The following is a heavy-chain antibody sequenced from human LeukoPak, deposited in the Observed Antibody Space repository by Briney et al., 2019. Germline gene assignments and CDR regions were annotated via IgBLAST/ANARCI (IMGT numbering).Heavy chain of an antibody. CDR2: ISGSGGTT. CDR3: AKDRLGALLYFDS. V-gene: IGHV3-23*01. J-gene: IGHJ4*02. CDR1: GFTLSDHY. Sequence: PGGSLRLSCAVSGFTLSDHYMDWVRQAPGKGLEWVSAISGSGGTTYYADSVKGRFTISRDNSMNTLYLQMNSLRAEDTAVYSCAKDRLGALLYFDSWGQGTLVTVSS. D-gene: IGHD1-26*01.